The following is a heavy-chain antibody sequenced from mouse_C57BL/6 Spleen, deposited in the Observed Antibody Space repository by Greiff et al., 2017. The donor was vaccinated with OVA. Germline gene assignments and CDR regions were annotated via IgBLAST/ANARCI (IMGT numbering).Heavy chain of an antibody. Sequence: EVKLVESGGGLVQPGGSLKLSCEASGFTFSDYYMYWVRQTPGKRLEWVAYISTGGGSTYYPDTVKGRFTITRDNAKNTLYMQMSRLKSEDSAMYYCARRDYYYCVYAMGYWGQGTSVTVSS. CDR2: ISTGGGST. CDR1: GFTFSDYY. J-gene: IGHJ4*01. V-gene: IGHV5-12*01. CDR3: ARRDYYYCVYAMGY. D-gene: IGHD2-4*01.